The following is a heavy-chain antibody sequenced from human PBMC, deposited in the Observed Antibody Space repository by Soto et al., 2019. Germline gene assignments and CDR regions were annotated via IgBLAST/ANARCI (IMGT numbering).Heavy chain of an antibody. V-gene: IGHV3-15*01. J-gene: IGHJ4*02. CDR3: TTGRFSSSLYFDS. D-gene: IGHD6-6*01. Sequence: EVQLVESGGGLVKPGGTLRVSCAASGITFSNVWMTWVRQAPGKGLEWVGRIKSKTDGGTTDYGAPVRGRFTISRDDSKNTLYLQMNSLKNEDTAVYYCTTGRFSSSLYFDSWGQGTLVTVSS. CDR2: IKSKTDGGTT. CDR1: GITFSNVW.